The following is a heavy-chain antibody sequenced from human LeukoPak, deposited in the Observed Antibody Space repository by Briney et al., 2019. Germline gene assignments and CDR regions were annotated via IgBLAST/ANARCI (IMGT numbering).Heavy chain of an antibody. CDR2: ISSTSTST. Sequence: GGSLRLSCAASGFTFSSHTMNWVRQAPGKGLEWDSSISSTSTSTYHADSVKGRFTISRDNTKNSLYLQMDSLRAEETAVYYCARDQGLTAPPPYGLDVWGQGTTVIVSS. V-gene: IGHV3-21*04. D-gene: IGHD5-18*01. CDR1: GFTFSSHT. CDR3: ARDQGLTAPPPYGLDV. J-gene: IGHJ6*02.